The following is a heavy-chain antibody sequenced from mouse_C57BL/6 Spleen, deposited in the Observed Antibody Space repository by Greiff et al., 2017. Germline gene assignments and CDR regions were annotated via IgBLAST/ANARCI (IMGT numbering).Heavy chain of an antibody. Sequence: QVQLKESGPGLVQPSQSLSITCTVSGFSLTSYGVHWVRQSPGKGLEWLGVIWSGGSTDYNAAFISRLSISKDNSKSQVFFKMNSLQADDTAIYYCAREGLGVDYWGQGTTLTVSS. CDR3: AREGLGVDY. J-gene: IGHJ2*01. CDR1: GFSLTSYG. D-gene: IGHD4-1*01. CDR2: IWSGGST. V-gene: IGHV2-2*01.